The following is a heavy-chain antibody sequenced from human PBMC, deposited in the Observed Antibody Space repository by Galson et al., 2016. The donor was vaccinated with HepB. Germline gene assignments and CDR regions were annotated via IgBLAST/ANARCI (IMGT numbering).Heavy chain of an antibody. V-gene: IGHV3-53*04. CDR2: IYTGGAT. J-gene: IGHJ4*02. D-gene: IGHD1-26*01. CDR3: ARWLVGSTTAFES. CDR1: GFSVSSSY. Sequence: SLRLSCAASGFSVSSSYMTWVRQAPGKGLEWVSVIYTGGATYYADSVKGRFTISRHNSKNTLFLQMNSLRDEDTAVYHWARWLVGSTTAFESWGQGTLVAVSS.